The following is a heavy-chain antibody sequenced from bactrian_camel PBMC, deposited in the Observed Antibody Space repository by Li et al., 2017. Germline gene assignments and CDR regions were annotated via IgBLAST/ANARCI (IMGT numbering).Heavy chain of an antibody. CDR3: VREGLGTGDAWYGAVFVN. D-gene: IGHD6*01. CDR2: IRAGVSP. J-gene: IGHJ4*01. Sequence: VQLVESGGGSVQTGGSLTLSCEASGTINNNLCMGWFREAPGKVREGVATIRAGVSPYVVDSVQGRFAISRNNAKNTVYLQLNSLKTEDTAMYYCVREGLGTGDAWYGAVFVNWGQGTQVTVS. CDR1: GTINNNLC. V-gene: IGHV3S53*01.